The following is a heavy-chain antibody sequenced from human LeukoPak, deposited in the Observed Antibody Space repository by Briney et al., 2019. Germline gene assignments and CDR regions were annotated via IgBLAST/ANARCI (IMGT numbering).Heavy chain of an antibody. V-gene: IGHV4-31*03. D-gene: IGHD3-22*01. CDR3: ARESSGLHNWFDP. CDR1: GGSISSGGYY. Sequence: SETLSLTCTVSGGSISSGGYYWSWIRQHPGKGLEGIGYIYYSGSTYYNPSLKSRVTISVDTSKNQFSLKLSSVTAADTAVYYCARESSGLHNWFDPWGQGTLVTVSS. J-gene: IGHJ5*02. CDR2: IYYSGST.